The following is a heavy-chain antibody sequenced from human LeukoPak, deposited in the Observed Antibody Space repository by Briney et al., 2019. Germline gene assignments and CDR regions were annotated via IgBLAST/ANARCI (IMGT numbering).Heavy chain of an antibody. Sequence: KPGGSLRLSCAASGFTFSDYYMSWIRQPPGKGLEWIGEINHSGSTNYNPSLKSRVTISVDTSKNQFSLKLSSVTAADTAVYYCACLYCSSTSCLDYWGQGTLVTVSS. CDR1: GFTFSDYY. D-gene: IGHD2-2*01. V-gene: IGHV4-34*08. CDR2: INHSGST. J-gene: IGHJ4*02. CDR3: ACLYCSSTSCLDY.